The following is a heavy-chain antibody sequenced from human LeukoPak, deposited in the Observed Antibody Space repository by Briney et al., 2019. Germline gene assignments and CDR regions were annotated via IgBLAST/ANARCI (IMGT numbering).Heavy chain of an antibody. D-gene: IGHD2-21*02. CDR3: AREYDSKSRFDL. Sequence: GGSLRLSCAASGFTFSSYGMHWVRQAPGKGLEWVAFIWYDGSNKYYADSVKGLFTISRDNSKNTLYLQMNSLRAEDTAVYYCAREYDSKSRFDLWGRGTLVTVSS. CDR1: GFTFSSYG. V-gene: IGHV3-33*01. CDR2: IWYDGSNK. J-gene: IGHJ2*01.